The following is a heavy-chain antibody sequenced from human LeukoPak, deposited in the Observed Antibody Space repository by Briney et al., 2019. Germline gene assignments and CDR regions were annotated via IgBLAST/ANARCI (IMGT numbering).Heavy chain of an antibody. J-gene: IGHJ6*02. D-gene: IGHD4-17*01. CDR1: GGTFRSYA. Sequence: ASVKVSCKASGGTFRSYAISWVRQAPGQGLEWMGGILPFFGTANYAQKFQGRVTITADESTSTAYMELSSLRSEDTAVYYCARDDSYGATYYYYYYGMDVWGQGTTVTVSS. CDR2: ILPFFGTA. CDR3: ARDDSYGATYYYYYYGMDV. V-gene: IGHV1-69*13.